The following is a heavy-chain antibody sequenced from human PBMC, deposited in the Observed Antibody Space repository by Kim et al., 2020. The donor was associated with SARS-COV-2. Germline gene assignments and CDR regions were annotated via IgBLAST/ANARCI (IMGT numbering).Heavy chain of an antibody. D-gene: IGHD3-16*01. CDR3: ARDQGGITRA. V-gene: IGHV4-4*07. CDR2: VYSSGSS. J-gene: IGHJ1*01. CDR1: GGSISSYY. Sequence: SETLSLTCSISGGSISSYYWSWILQPAGKGLEWIGRVYSSGSSNYNPSLKSRVTMSADTSMNQVSLKLSSVTAADAAVYYCARDQGGITRAWGQGTLVTV.